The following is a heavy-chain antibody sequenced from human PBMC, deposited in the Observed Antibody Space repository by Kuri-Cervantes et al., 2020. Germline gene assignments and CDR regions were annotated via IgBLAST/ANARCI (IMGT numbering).Heavy chain of an antibody. CDR3: ARAPGD. J-gene: IGHJ4*02. CDR1: GFIFDDYA. V-gene: IGHV3-9*01. CDR2: INWNSGNI. D-gene: IGHD3-10*01. Sequence: SLKISCATSGFIFDDYALHWVRQAPGKGLEWVSGINWNSGNIGYADSVKGRFTISRDNSKNSLYLQMHSLRAEDTAVYYCARAPGDWGQGTLVTVSS.